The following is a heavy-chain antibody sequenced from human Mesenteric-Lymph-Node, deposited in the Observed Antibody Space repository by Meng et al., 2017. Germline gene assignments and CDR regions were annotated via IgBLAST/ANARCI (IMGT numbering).Heavy chain of an antibody. CDR3: ARAVDYYDSSGYYYAGMGFDY. D-gene: IGHD3-22*01. Sequence: ASVKVSCKASGYTFTGYYMHWVRQAPGQGLEWMGRINPNSGGTNYAQKFQGRVTMTRDTSISTAYMELSRLRSDDTAVYYCARAVDYYDSSGYYYAGMGFDYWGQGKMVTVS. J-gene: IGHJ4*02. CDR2: INPNSGGT. V-gene: IGHV1-2*06. CDR1: GYTFTGYY.